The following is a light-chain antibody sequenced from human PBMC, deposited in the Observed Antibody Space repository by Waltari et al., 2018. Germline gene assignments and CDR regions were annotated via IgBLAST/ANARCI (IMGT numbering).Light chain of an antibody. CDR3: SSYAGANTFV. V-gene: IGLV2-11*01. J-gene: IGLJ1*01. CDR2: DVV. CDR1: SNDIGIYNY. Sequence: QAALTQPPSVSGSPGQSVTISWTGTSNDIGIYNYVSWYQQHPDKAPKLMIYDVVKRPSGVSDRFSASKSGNTASLTISGLQTGDEAHYFCSSYAGANTFVFGSGTRLTVL.